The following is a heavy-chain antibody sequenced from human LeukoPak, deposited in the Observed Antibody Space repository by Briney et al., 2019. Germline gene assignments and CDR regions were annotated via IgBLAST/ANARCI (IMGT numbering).Heavy chain of an antibody. Sequence: ASAKVSCKASGFTFTSYGFSWVRQAPGQGLEWIGWISGYNGNTNYAQKLQGRVTMNTDTSTSTAYMELRSLISDDTAIYYCARVSSSWYYFDYWGQGTLVTVSS. CDR3: ARVSSSWYYFDY. D-gene: IGHD6-13*01. J-gene: IGHJ4*02. CDR1: GFTFTSYG. CDR2: ISGYNGNT. V-gene: IGHV1-18*01.